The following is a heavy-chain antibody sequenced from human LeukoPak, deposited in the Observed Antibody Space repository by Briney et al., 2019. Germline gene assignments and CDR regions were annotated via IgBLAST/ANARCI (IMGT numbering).Heavy chain of an antibody. CDR1: GYTFTSYG. CDR2: ISAYNGNT. V-gene: IGHV1-18*01. D-gene: IGHD6-19*01. Sequence: ASVKVSCKASGYTFTSYGISWVRQAPGQGLEWMGWISAYNGNTNYAQKLQGRVTMTTDTSTSTAYMELSSLRSEDTAVYYCARGEAVAGTQWPPFDYWGQGTLVTVSS. CDR3: ARGEAVAGTQWPPFDY. J-gene: IGHJ4*02.